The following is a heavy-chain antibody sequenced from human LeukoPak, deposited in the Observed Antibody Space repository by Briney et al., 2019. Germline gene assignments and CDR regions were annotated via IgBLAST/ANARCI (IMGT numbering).Heavy chain of an antibody. CDR2: IYYSGST. Sequence: SETLSLTCTIPGGSISSYYWSWIRQPPRKGLEWIGYIYYSGSTNYNPSLKSRVTISVDTSKNQFSLKLSSVTAADTAVYYCARDLFTKGVDYWGQGTLVTVSS. J-gene: IGHJ4*02. CDR3: ARDLFTKGVDY. CDR1: GGSISSYY. V-gene: IGHV4-59*01. D-gene: IGHD3-3*01.